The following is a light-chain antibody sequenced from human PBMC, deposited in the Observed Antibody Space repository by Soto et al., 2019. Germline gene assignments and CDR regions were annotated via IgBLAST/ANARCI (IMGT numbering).Light chain of an antibody. CDR1: SSNIGARYD. Sequence: QSVLTQPPSASGAPGQTVTISCTGSSSNIGARYDVHWYQQLPGTAPKLLIYGDSKRPSGVPDRFSGSKSGTSASLAITGLQAEDEADYYCQSYDSSLSGSVFGGGTKLTVL. CDR2: GDS. V-gene: IGLV1-40*01. CDR3: QSYDSSLSGSV. J-gene: IGLJ2*01.